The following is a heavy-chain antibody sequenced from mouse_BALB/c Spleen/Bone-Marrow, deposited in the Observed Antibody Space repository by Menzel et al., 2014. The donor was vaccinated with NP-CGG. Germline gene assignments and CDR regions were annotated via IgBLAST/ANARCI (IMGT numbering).Heavy chain of an antibody. Sequence: VQGVESGPGLVAPSQSLSITCTVSGFSLTGYGVNWVRQPPGKGLEWLGMIWGDGSTDYNSALKSRLSIGKDNSKSQVFLKMNSLQTDDTARYYCARDRYDGAMDYWGQGTSVTVSS. CDR2: IWGDGST. J-gene: IGHJ4*01. CDR3: ARDRYDGAMDY. D-gene: IGHD2-14*01. V-gene: IGHV2-6-7*01. CDR1: GFSLTGYG.